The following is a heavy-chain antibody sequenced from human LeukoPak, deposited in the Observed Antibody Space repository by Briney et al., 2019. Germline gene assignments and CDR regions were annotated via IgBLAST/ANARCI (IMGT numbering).Heavy chain of an antibody. CDR1: GYSFTSYW. Sequence: GESLKISCKGSGYSFTSYWIGWVRQMPGKGLEWMGIIYPGDSDTRYSPSFQGQVTISADKSISTAYLQWSSLKASDTAMYYCARSLGYCSITSCYTNWFDPWGQGTLVTVSS. CDR3: ARSLGYCSITSCYTNWFDP. CDR2: IYPGDSDT. V-gene: IGHV5-51*01. J-gene: IGHJ5*02. D-gene: IGHD2-2*02.